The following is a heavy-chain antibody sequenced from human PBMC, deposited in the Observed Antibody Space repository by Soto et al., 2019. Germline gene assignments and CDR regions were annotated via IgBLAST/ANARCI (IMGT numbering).Heavy chain of an antibody. D-gene: IGHD6-25*01. Sequence: GGALRLSCAASGFAFSIYGMHCVRQAPGRGLEWVAVVSSDGNVAHYAESVKGRFTISRDNSKNTLSLQMNNLRDEDTAVYYCGHPAGDAAGGRSDFWGQGALVTVSS. CDR1: GFAFSIYG. CDR2: VSSDGNVA. J-gene: IGHJ4*02. CDR3: GHPAGDAAGGRSDF. V-gene: IGHV3-30*03.